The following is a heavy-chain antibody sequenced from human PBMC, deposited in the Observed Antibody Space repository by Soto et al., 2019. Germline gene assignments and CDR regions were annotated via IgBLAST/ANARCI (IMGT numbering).Heavy chain of an antibody. CDR3: AVPYGYRYGLFDY. CDR2: IIPIFGTA. CDR1: GSTFSSYA. D-gene: IGHD5-18*01. Sequence: SSVKLSCKASGSTFSSYAISWVRQAPGQGLEWMGGIIPIFGTANYARKFQGRVTITADESTSTAYMELSSLRSEDTAVYYCAVPYGYRYGLFDYWGQGTLVT. J-gene: IGHJ4*02. V-gene: IGHV1-69*13.